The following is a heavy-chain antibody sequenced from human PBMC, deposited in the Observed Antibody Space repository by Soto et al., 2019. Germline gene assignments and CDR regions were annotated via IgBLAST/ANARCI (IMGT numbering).Heavy chain of an antibody. CDR2: ISPYNSDT. D-gene: IGHD2-21*02. V-gene: IGHV1-18*01. J-gene: IGHJ5*02. CDR1: GYIFTNYG. CDR3: ARQADPAVVLTPTPEDCLSP. Sequence: QVQLVQSRGEVKKPGASVKVSCKASGYIFTNYGISWVRQAPGQGLEWMAWISPYNSDTKYAQLVQGRVTLTADTSTRTAQVKLRKPGPDLTAVYCFARQADPAVVLTPTPEDCLSPWCQGTLFPVSS.